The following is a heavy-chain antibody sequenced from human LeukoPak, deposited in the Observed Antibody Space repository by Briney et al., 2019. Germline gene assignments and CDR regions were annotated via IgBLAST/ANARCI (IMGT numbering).Heavy chain of an antibody. J-gene: IGHJ4*02. V-gene: IGHV4-39*02. D-gene: IGHD2-2*01. CDR2: IYYSGST. CDR3: AREGYCSSTSCSNGDFDY. Sequence: ETLSLTCTVSGGSISSSSYYWGWIRQPPGKGLEWIGSIYYSGSTYYNPSLKSRVTISVDTSKNQFSLKLSSVTAADTAVYYCAREGYCSSTSCSNGDFDYWGQGTLVTVSS. CDR1: GGSISSSSYY.